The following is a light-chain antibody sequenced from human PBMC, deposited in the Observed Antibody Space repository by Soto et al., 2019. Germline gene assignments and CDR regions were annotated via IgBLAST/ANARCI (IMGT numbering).Light chain of an antibody. CDR3: SSYTTNKTLL. CDR1: SSDVGAYNF. Sequence: QSVLTQPASVSVSPGQSITISCTGTSSDVGAYNFVSWYQQHPGKAPKLIFYEVSNRPPGLSDRFSGSKSGTTASLTISGLQAEDEADYFCSSYTTNKTLLFGGGTKVTVL. CDR2: EVS. J-gene: IGLJ2*01. V-gene: IGLV2-14*01.